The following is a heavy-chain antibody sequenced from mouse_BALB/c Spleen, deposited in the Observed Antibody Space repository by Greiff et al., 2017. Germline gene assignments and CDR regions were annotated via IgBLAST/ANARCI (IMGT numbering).Heavy chain of an antibody. J-gene: IGHJ4*01. V-gene: IGHV1S81*02. CDR3: ARREGNYYAMDY. Sequence: QVQLQQSGAELVKPGASVKLSCKASGYTFTSYWMHWVKQRPGQGLEWIGEINPSNGRTNYNEKFKSKATLTVDKSSSTAYMQLSSLTSEDSAVYYCARREGNYYAMDYWGQGTSVTVSS. CDR1: GYTFTSYW. D-gene: IGHD2-1*01. CDR2: INPSNGRT.